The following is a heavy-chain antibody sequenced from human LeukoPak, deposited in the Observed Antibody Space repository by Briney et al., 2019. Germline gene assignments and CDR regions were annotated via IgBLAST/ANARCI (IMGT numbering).Heavy chain of an antibody. CDR1: GFTFSNYW. J-gene: IGHJ4*02. V-gene: IGHV3-7*03. Sequence: GGSLRLSRAASGFTFSNYWMSWVRQAPGKELEWVANIKQDGSEIYYVDSVKGRFTISRDNAKNSLYLQMNSLRAEDTAVYYCVRDKLTGASRLDYWGQGTLLTVSS. D-gene: IGHD7-27*01. CDR3: VRDKLTGASRLDY. CDR2: IKQDGSEI.